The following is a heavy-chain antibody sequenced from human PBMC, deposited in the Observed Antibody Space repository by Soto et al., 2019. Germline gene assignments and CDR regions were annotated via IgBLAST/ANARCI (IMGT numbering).Heavy chain of an antibody. J-gene: IGHJ4*02. V-gene: IGHV3-23*01. Sequence: EVQLLESGGGLIQPGGSLRLSCAASGFTFSSYAMSWVRQAPGKWLEWVSGISGSGGSTYYVDSVKGRFTISRDNSKNTLYLEMNSLRAEDTAVYYCAKGARYFDWFEYWGQGTLVIVSS. CDR3: AKGARYFDWFEY. D-gene: IGHD3-9*01. CDR2: ISGSGGST. CDR1: GFTFSSYA.